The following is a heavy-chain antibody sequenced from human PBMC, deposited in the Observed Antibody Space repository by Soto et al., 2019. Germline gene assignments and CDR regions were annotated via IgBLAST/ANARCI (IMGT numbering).Heavy chain of an antibody. D-gene: IGHD6-19*01. Sequence: QVQLVQSGAEVKKPGSSVKVSCKASGGTFSSYAISWVRQAPGQGLELMGGIIPISGTANYAQKLQGRVPITADKSTSTAYMELSSLRSEDGAVDYCARTVQLAVAGIDAFVICCQGTMVTVGS. CDR2: IIPISGTA. J-gene: IGHJ3*02. V-gene: IGHV1-69*06. CDR3: ARTVQLAVAGIDAFVI. CDR1: GGTFSSYA.